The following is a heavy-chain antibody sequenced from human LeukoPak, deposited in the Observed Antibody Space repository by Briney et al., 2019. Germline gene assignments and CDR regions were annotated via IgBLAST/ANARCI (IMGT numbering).Heavy chain of an antibody. D-gene: IGHD6-19*01. CDR3: ARSRIAGAGYNWFDP. J-gene: IGHJ5*02. CDR2: IIPIFGTA. V-gene: IGHV1-69*05. CDR1: GGTFSSYA. Sequence: GASVKVSCKASGGTFSSYAISWVRQAPGQGLEWMGGIIPIFGTANYAQKFQGRVTITTDESTSTAYMELSSLRSEDTDVYYCARSRIAGAGYNWFDPWGQGNLVTVSS.